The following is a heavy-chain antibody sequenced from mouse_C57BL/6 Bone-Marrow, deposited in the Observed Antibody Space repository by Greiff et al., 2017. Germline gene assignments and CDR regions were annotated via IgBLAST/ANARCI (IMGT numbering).Heavy chain of an antibody. CDR2: IDPENGDT. J-gene: IGHJ4*01. CDR3: TPLLAGGYYAMDY. CDR1: GFNIKDDY. D-gene: IGHD6-1*01. Sequence: EVQLQQSGAELVRPGASVKLSCTASGFNIKDDYMHWVKQRPEQGLEWIGWIDPENGDTEYASKFQGKATITADTSSNTAYLQLRSLTSEDTAVYYCTPLLAGGYYAMDYWGQGTSVTVSS. V-gene: IGHV14-4*01.